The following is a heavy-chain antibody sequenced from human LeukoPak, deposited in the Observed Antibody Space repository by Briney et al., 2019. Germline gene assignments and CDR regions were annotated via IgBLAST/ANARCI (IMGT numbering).Heavy chain of an antibody. CDR3: ARVFDIGAPLDY. V-gene: IGHV3-30*04. J-gene: IGHJ4*02. D-gene: IGHD5-12*01. CDR2: ISYDGTNK. CDR1: GFTFSSYA. Sequence: GRSLRLSCAASGFTFSSYAMHWVRQAPGKGLEWVAVISYDGTNKYYADSVKGRFTISRDNSRNTLYLQMDSLRAEDTAVYYCARVFDIGAPLDYWGQGTLVTVSS.